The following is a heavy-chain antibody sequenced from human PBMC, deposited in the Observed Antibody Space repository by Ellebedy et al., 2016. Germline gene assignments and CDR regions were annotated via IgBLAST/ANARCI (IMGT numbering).Heavy chain of an antibody. J-gene: IGHJ4*02. Sequence: GGSLRLSCAASGFTFSRYWMSWVRQAPGKGLEWVASIKQDGSEKYYVDSVKGRFTISRDNAKNSLYLQMNSLRAEDTAVYYCSRHTDYALDYWGQGALVTVSS. CDR1: GFTFSRYW. V-gene: IGHV3-7*02. D-gene: IGHD4-17*01. CDR2: IKQDGSEK. CDR3: SRHTDYALDY.